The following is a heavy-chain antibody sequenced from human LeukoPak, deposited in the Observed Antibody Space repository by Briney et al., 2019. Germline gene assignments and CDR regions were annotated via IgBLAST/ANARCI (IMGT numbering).Heavy chain of an antibody. CDR3: TRLALVTTSGAFSDY. D-gene: IGHD4-17*01. Sequence: PGGSLRLSCAASGFTFSNYGMSWVRQAPGRGLEWVSAITIRGDGTYYADSVKGRFTISRDNSKNTLFLQMNSLSAEDTAVYYCTRLALVTTSGAFSDYWGQGTLVTVSS. CDR2: ITIRGDGT. CDR1: GFTFSNYG. V-gene: IGHV3-23*01. J-gene: IGHJ4*02.